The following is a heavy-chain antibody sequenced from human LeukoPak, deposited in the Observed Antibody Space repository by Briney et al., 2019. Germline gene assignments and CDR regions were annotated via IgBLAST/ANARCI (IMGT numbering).Heavy chain of an antibody. CDR2: ISYDGSNK. CDR1: GFTFSSYG. V-gene: IGHV3-30*18. Sequence: PGGSLGLSCAASGFTFSSYGMHWVRQAPGKGLEWVAVISYDGSNKYYADSVKGRFTISRDNSKNTLYLQMNSLRAEDTAVYYCAKGPGYMDVWGKGTTVTVSS. J-gene: IGHJ6*03. CDR3: AKGPGYMDV.